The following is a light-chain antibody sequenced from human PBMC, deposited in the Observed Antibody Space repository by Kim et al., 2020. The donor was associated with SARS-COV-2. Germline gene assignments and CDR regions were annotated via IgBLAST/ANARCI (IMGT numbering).Light chain of an antibody. Sequence: QSALTQPASVSGSPGQSITISCTGTSIDVGGYNYVSWYQQHPGKAPKLMIYDVSNRPSGVSNRFSGSKSGNTASLTISGLQAEDEADYYCSSYTSSSTWVFGGGTQLTVL. CDR2: DVS. V-gene: IGLV2-14*03. CDR1: SIDVGGYNY. CDR3: SSYTSSSTWV. J-gene: IGLJ3*02.